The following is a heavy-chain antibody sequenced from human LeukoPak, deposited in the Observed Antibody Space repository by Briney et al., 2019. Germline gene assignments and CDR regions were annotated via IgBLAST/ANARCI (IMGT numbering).Heavy chain of an antibody. Sequence: SETLSLTCTVSGGSISSFYWSWIRQPPGKGLEWIGYIYYSESTNYNPSLKSRVTISVDTSKNQFSLKLSSVTAADTAVYYCARPGPYVWGSYWWYFDLWGRGTLVTVSS. J-gene: IGHJ2*01. CDR3: ARPGPYVWGSYWWYFDL. V-gene: IGHV4-59*08. CDR2: IYYSEST. CDR1: GGSISSFY. D-gene: IGHD3-16*01.